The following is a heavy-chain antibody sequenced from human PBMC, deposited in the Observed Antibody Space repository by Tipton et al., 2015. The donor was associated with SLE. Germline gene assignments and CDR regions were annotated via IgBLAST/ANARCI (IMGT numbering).Heavy chain of an antibody. J-gene: IGHJ4*02. Sequence: QSGAEVKKPGESLKISCKGSGYSFTNYWIGWVRQMPGKGLEWMGIIHPGDSDTTYSPSFQGQVTISVDTSKNQFSLNLNSVTAADTAVYYCARPSDYSYGLDYWGQGTLVTVSS. CDR3: ARPSDYSYGLDY. D-gene: IGHD5-18*01. CDR2: IHPGDSDT. V-gene: IGHV5-51*01. CDR1: GYSFTNYW.